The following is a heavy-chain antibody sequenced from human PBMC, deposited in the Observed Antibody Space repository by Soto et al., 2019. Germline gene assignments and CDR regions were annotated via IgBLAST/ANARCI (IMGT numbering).Heavy chain of an antibody. V-gene: IGHV3-30-3*01. Sequence: QVQLVESGGGVVQPGRSLRLSCAASGFTFSSYAMHWVRQAPGKGLEWVAVISYDGSNKYYADSVKGRFTISRDNSKNTLYLQMNSLGAEDTAVYYCARGGYCSGGSCYSHYYYYYGMDVWGQGTTVTVSS. J-gene: IGHJ6*02. CDR3: ARGGYCSGGSCYSHYYYYYGMDV. CDR2: ISYDGSNK. D-gene: IGHD2-15*01. CDR1: GFTFSSYA.